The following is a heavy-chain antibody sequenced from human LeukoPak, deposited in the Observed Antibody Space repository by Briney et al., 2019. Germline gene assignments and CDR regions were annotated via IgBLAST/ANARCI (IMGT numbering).Heavy chain of an antibody. CDR1: GFTFSDHY. CDR2: TRNKANSYTT. V-gene: IGHV3-72*01. J-gene: IGHJ4*02. CDR3: ARPLRDSGYFYFDY. D-gene: IGHD3-22*01. Sequence: GGSLRLSCAASGFTFSDHYMDWVRQAPGKGLEWVGRTRNKANSYTTEYAASVKGRFTISRDDSKNSLYLQMNSLRAEDTAVYYCARPLRDSGYFYFDYWGQGTLVTVSS.